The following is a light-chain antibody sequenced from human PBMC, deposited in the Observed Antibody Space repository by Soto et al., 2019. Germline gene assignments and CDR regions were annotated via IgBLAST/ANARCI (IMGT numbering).Light chain of an antibody. CDR1: SSNIGSNY. V-gene: IGLV1-44*01. Sequence: SVLSQPPSASGTPGQRVTISCSGSSSNIGSNYVNWYQQLPGTAPKLLIYSNSQRPSGVPDRFSGSKSGTSASLAISGLQSEDEADYYCAAWDDSLNAFYVFGTGTKVTVL. CDR3: AAWDDSLNAFYV. J-gene: IGLJ1*01. CDR2: SNS.